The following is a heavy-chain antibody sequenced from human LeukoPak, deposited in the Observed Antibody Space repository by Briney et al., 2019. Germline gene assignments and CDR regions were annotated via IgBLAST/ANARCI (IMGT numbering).Heavy chain of an antibody. Sequence: PGGSLRLSCAASGFTFSSYAMHWVRQAPGKGLEYVSALSSNGGSTYYANSVKGRFTISRDNPKNTLYLQMGSLRAEDMAVYYCARASRPYSGYDRGAFDIWGQGTMVTVSS. J-gene: IGHJ3*02. CDR3: ARASRPYSGYDRGAFDI. CDR2: LSSNGGST. D-gene: IGHD5-12*01. V-gene: IGHV3-64*01. CDR1: GFTFSSYA.